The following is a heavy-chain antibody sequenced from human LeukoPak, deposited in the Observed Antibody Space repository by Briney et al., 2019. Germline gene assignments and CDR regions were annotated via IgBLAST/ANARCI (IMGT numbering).Heavy chain of an antibody. J-gene: IGHJ4*02. CDR2: IYYSGST. D-gene: IGHD4-17*01. CDR1: GDSISTYY. Sequence: SETLSLTCTVSGDSISTYYWSWIRQPPGKGLEWIGYIYYSGSTNYNPSLKSRVTISVDTSKNQFSLKLSSVTAADTAVYYCARSHTDYGLFDYWGQGTLVTVSS. CDR3: ARSHTDYGLFDY. V-gene: IGHV4-59*01.